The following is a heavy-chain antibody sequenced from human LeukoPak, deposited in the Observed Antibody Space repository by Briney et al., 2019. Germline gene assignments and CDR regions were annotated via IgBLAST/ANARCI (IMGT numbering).Heavy chain of an antibody. J-gene: IGHJ6*04. CDR2: IPSSSRYI. Sequence: PGGSLRLSCAASGFTFSTYSMNWVRQAPGKGLEWVSSIPSSSRYIYSGYSVKGRFNSSRDNAENSLYLQMNSLRAEDTAVYYCAELGITMIGGVWGKGTTVTISS. V-gene: IGHV3-21*01. CDR3: AELGITMIGGV. CDR1: GFTFSTYS. D-gene: IGHD3-10*02.